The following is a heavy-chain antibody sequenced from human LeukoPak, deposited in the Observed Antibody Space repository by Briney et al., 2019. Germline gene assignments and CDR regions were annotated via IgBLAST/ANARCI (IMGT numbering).Heavy chain of an antibody. CDR1: GFTFSSYA. CDR2: ISVSGGST. V-gene: IGHV3-23*01. J-gene: IGHJ4*02. D-gene: IGHD3-22*01. Sequence: GGSLRLSCAASGFTFSSYAMSWVRQAPGKGLEWVSVISVSGGSTSYGDPVKGRFTISRDNSKNTVYLQMNSLRAEDTAVYYCAKGGSSGYYSSFDYWGQGTLVTVSS. CDR3: AKGGSSGYYSSFDY.